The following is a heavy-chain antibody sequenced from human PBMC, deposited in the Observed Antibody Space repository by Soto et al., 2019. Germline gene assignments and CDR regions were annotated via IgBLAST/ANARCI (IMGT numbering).Heavy chain of an antibody. V-gene: IGHV1-3*01. Sequence: QVQLVQSGAEVKKPGASVKVSCKASGYTFTSYAMHWVRQAPGQRLEWMGWINAGNGNTKYSQKFQGRVTITRDTSESTAYMELSSLRSEDTAVYYCATDGRRTSCGADAFDIWGQGTMVTVSS. D-gene: IGHD2-2*01. CDR2: INAGNGNT. CDR1: GYTFTSYA. CDR3: ATDGRRTSCGADAFDI. J-gene: IGHJ3*02.